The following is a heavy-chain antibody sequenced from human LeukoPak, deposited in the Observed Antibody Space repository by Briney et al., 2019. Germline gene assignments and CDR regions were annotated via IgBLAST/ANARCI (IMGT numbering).Heavy chain of an antibody. J-gene: IGHJ4*02. CDR3: ARDRYYDSSGIDFDY. D-gene: IGHD3-22*01. CDR1: GFTFSSYA. Sequence: GVLRLSCAASGFTFSSYAMHWVRQAPGKGLEWVAVISYDGSNKYYADSVKGRFTISRDNSKNTLYLQMNSLRAEDTAVYYCARDRYYDSSGIDFDYWGQGTLVTVSS. CDR2: ISYDGSNK. V-gene: IGHV3-30*04.